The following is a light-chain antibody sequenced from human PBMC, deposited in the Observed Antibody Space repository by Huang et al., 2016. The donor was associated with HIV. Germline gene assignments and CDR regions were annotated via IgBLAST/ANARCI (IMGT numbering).Light chain of an antibody. CDR1: QSVSSY. CDR3: QLRTNGRFT. J-gene: IGKJ3*01. V-gene: IGKV3-11*01. Sequence: EVVLTQSPATLSLSPGERATLSCRASQSVSSYLAWYQQKPGQAPRLLIYDATRRASGIPARVSGSGSGTDFTLTISSLESEDFAVYYCQLRTNGRFTFGPGTKVDI. CDR2: DAT.